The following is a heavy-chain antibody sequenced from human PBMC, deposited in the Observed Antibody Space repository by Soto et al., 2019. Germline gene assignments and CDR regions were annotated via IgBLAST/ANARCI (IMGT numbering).Heavy chain of an antibody. Sequence: PSETLSLTCAVYGGSFSGYYWSWIRQPPGKGLEWIGEMNHSGSTNYNPSLNSRVTISVDTSKNQFSLKLSSVTAAETAVHSCARRRRIYNWFDTCGQRPLVTVSS. CDR1: GGSFSGYY. J-gene: IGHJ5*02. CDR2: MNHSGST. D-gene: IGHD1-1*01. V-gene: IGHV4-34*01. CDR3: ARRRRIYNWFDT.